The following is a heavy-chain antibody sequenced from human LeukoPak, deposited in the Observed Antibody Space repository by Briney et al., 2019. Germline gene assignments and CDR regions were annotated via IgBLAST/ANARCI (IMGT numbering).Heavy chain of an antibody. V-gene: IGHV1-46*01. Sequence: ASVTVSCTASGYTFTSYYIHWVRQAPGQGLEWMGIINPSGGSTSYAQKFQGRVTVTRDTSTSTVYMELSSLRSEDTAVYYCARVTVAVGNAFDYWGQGALVTVSS. CDR3: ARVTVAVGNAFDY. J-gene: IGHJ4*02. D-gene: IGHD6-13*01. CDR2: INPSGGST. CDR1: GYTFTSYY.